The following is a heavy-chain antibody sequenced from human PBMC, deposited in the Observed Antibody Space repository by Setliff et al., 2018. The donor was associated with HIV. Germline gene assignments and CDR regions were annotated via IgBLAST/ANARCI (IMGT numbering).Heavy chain of an antibody. J-gene: IGHJ1*01. CDR1: GYTFTIYG. D-gene: IGHD2-15*01. CDR2: ISAYNGNT. Sequence: GASVKVSCKASGYTFTIYGISWVRQAPGQGIEWMGWISAYNGNTNYVQKLQDRVSMTTDTSTSTAYMELRSLRSDDTAMFYCARDPGYCSGGRCYGAYSQHWGQGTLVTVSS. CDR3: ARDPGYCSGGRCYGAYSQH. V-gene: IGHV1-18*01.